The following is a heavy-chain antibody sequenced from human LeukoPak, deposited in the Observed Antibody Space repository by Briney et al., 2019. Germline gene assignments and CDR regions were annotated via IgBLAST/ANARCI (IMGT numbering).Heavy chain of an antibody. J-gene: IGHJ4*02. D-gene: IGHD6-13*01. V-gene: IGHV3-7*01. CDR3: ARDRAYSTHDY. CDR2: IKKDESDK. Sequence: PGGSLRLSCAASGFTFSGYWMSWVRQAPGKGLEWVADIKKDESDKYYVDSVKGRFTISRENAKNSVYLQMNSLRAEDTAIYYCARDRAYSTHDYWGQGTVVTV. CDR1: GFTFSGYW.